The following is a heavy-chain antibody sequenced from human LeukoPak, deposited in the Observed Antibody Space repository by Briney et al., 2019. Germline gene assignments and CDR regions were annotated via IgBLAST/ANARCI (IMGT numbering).Heavy chain of an antibody. CDR2: IYYSGST. J-gene: IGHJ4*02. D-gene: IGHD1-26*01. Sequence: SETLSLTCTVSGGSISSSSYYWGWIRQPPGKGLEWIGSIYYSGSTYYNPSLKSRVTISVDTSKNQFSLKLSSVTAADTAVYYCARGPRGSGSYYVRNYFDYWGQGTLVTVSS. CDR3: ARGPRGSGSYYVRNYFDY. V-gene: IGHV4-39*01. CDR1: GGSISSSSYY.